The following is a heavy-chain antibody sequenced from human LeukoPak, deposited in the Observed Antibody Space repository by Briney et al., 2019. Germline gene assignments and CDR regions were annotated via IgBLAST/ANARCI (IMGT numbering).Heavy chain of an antibody. CDR3: AKGSTVERAYSHGYSAPFDY. Sequence: GGSLRLSCVASGFTFSSYWMHWVRQDPRKGLVWVSRISGDGRNINYADSVRGRFTISRDNAKNSLYLQMNSLRTEDTALYYCAKGSTVERAYSHGYSAPFDYWGQGTLVTVSS. V-gene: IGHV3-74*01. D-gene: IGHD5-18*01. J-gene: IGHJ4*02. CDR2: ISGDGRNI. CDR1: GFTFSSYW.